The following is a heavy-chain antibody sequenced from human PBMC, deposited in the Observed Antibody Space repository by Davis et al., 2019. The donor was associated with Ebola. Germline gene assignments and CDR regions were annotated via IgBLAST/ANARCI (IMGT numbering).Heavy chain of an antibody. J-gene: IGHJ3*02. D-gene: IGHD3-22*01. CDR1: GYTFTNYW. V-gene: IGHV5-51*01. Sequence: GESLKISCKGSGYTFTNYWIGWVRQMPRKGLEWMGIIYPDDSDTRYSPSFQGQVTISVDKSISTAYLQWSLKASDTAMYYCARQIKQSGYYGHDAFDIWGQGTMVTVSS. CDR3: ARQIKQSGYYGHDAFDI. CDR2: IYPDDSDT.